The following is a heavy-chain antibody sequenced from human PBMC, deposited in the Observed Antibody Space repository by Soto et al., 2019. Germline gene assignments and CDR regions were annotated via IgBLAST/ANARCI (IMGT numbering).Heavy chain of an antibody. CDR3: ARYASSSWWDPDY. CDR1: GFTFSVSA. D-gene: IGHD3-16*01. CDR2: IGSKPNNYAT. Sequence: EVQLVESGGGLVQPGGSLKLSCAASGFTFSVSAMHWVRPASGNGLEWVGRIGSKPNNYATEYAASVKGRFTISRDDSNNPLYLQMNSLKADETAGDYCARYASSSWWDPDYGGQGTLVIFAS. J-gene: IGHJ4*02. V-gene: IGHV3-73*01.